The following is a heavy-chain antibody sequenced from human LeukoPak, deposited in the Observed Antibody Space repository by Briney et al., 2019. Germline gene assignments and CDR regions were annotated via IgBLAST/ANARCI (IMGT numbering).Heavy chain of an antibody. J-gene: IGHJ4*02. Sequence: PSQTLSLTCTVSGGSISSGDYYWSWIRQPPGKGLEWIGYIYYSGSTYYNPSLKSRVTISVDTSKNQFSLKLSSVTAADTAVYYCARVGYYYDSSGYYIRPSVSSPYFDYWGQGTLVTVSS. D-gene: IGHD3-22*01. CDR1: GGSISSGDYY. CDR3: ARVGYYYDSSGYYIRPSVSSPYFDY. V-gene: IGHV4-30-4*01. CDR2: IYYSGST.